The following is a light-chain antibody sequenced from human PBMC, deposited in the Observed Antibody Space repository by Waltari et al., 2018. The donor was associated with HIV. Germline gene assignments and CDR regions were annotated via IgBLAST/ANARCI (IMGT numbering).Light chain of an antibody. CDR2: DAS. CDR1: QTVPNK. Sequence: DIQLTQSPSPLSASFGDIVSITSRASQTVPNKVNWYQQKPGTAPEVLIYDASTLQSGVPSRFRGGGSGTDFTLNITSLQPDDFATYFCQQSYSSPLTFGPGTKVDVK. J-gene: IGKJ3*01. CDR3: QQSYSSPLT. V-gene: IGKV1-39*01.